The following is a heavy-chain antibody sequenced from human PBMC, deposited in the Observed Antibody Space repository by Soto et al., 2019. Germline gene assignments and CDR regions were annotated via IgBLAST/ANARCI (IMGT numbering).Heavy chain of an antibody. V-gene: IGHV4-59*01. Sequence: QVQLQESGPGLVKPSETLSLTCTVSGGSISSYHWSWIRQPPGKGLEWIGEVYNSGSTNYNPSLKMRVTISADTSKNHLSLSLSSVTAADTAVYFCAREMGYCTTTSCHAGPLYYYMDVWGKGTTVTVSS. J-gene: IGHJ6*03. D-gene: IGHD2-2*01. CDR3: AREMGYCTTTSCHAGPLYYYMDV. CDR2: VYNSGST. CDR1: GGSISSYH.